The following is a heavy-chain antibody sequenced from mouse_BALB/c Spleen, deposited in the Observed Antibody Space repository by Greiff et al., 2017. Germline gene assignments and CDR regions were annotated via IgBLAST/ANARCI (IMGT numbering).Heavy chain of an antibody. D-gene: IGHD1-1*01. V-gene: IGHV5-17*02. CDR1: GFTFSSFG. CDR3: ARSATVVATDYFDY. CDR2: ISSGSSTI. J-gene: IGHJ2*01. Sequence: EVMLVESGGGLVQPGGSRKLSCAASGFTFSSFGMHWVRQAPEKGLEWVAYISSGSSTIYYADTVKGRFTISRDNPKNTLFLQMTSLRSEDTAMYYCARSATVVATDYFDYWGQGTTRTVSS.